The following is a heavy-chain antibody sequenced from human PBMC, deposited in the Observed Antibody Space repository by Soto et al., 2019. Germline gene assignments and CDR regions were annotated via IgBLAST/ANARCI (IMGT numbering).Heavy chain of an antibody. CDR2: INHSGST. CDR1: NGSFSVYY. CDR3: ARDSTRRGACDI. Sequence: PSETLSLTCAVYNGSFSVYYWTWIRQPPGEGLEWIGEINHSGSTNYNPSLKSRVTMSVDTSKNQFSLKLSSVTAADTAVYYCARDSTRRGACDIWGQGTMVTVSS. D-gene: IGHD4-4*01. J-gene: IGHJ3*02. V-gene: IGHV4-34*01.